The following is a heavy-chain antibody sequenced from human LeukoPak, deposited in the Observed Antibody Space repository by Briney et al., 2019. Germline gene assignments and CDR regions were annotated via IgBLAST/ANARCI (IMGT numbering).Heavy chain of an antibody. CDR1: RYTFSSYG. Sequence: GASVKVSCKPSRYTFSSYGIIWVRQAPGQGLEWMGWISGYNGNTKYAQKFQGRVTMTTDTSTTTAYMELRSLRSDDTDVYYCVRQVDITMALPDYWGQGTLVTVSS. J-gene: IGHJ4*02. V-gene: IGHV1-18*01. CDR3: VRQVDITMALPDY. CDR2: ISGYNGNT. D-gene: IGHD5-18*01.